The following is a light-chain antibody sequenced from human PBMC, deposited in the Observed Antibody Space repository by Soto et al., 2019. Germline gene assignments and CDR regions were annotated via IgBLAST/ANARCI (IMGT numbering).Light chain of an antibody. CDR2: RNS. J-gene: IGLJ3*02. V-gene: IGLV1-40*01. CDR3: QSFDSNLSGWV. Sequence: QSVLTQPPSVSGAPGQRVTISCTGNSSNIGAGHDVHWYQQPPGTAPKLLIFRNSNRASGVPGRFSGARSGTSASLAITGLQTGDEADYYCQSFDSNLSGWVFGGGTKLTVL. CDR1: SSNIGAGHD.